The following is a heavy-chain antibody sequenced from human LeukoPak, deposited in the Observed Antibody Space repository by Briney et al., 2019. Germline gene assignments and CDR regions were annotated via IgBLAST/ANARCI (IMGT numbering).Heavy chain of an antibody. CDR1: GGSISSGDYY. V-gene: IGHV4-30-4*01. D-gene: IGHD3-22*01. CDR2: IYYSGST. CDR3: ASYDSSLGYFDY. Sequence: NPSQTLSLTCTVSGGSISSGDYYWSWIRQPPGKALEWIGYIYYSGSTYYNPSLKSRVTISVDKSKNQFSLKLSSVTAADTAVYYCASYDSSLGYFDYWGQGTLVTVSS. J-gene: IGHJ4*02.